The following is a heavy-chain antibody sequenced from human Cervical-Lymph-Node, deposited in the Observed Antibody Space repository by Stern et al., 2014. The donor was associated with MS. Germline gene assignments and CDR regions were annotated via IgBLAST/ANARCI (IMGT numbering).Heavy chain of an antibody. CDR1: GYSFTTYW. J-gene: IGHJ3*02. CDR2: IYPGDSDI. CDR3: ARHRPGEPAHGAFDI. Sequence: VQLVQSGAEVKKPGESLKISCAGSGYSFTTYWIGWVRQMPGRGLEWMGFIYPGDSDIRYSPSSQGPVTISADKSISTAYLQWSSLKPSDTAMYYCARHRPGEPAHGAFDIWGQGTMVTVSS. D-gene: IGHD3-10*01. V-gene: IGHV5-51*01.